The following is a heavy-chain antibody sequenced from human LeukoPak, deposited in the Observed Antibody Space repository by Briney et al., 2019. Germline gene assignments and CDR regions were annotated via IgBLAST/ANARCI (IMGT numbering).Heavy chain of an antibody. V-gene: IGHV3-21*01. CDR3: ARDPTSSWETAFDI. CDR1: GFTFSRYS. D-gene: IGHD1-26*01. CDR2: ISSSSSYI. J-gene: IGHJ3*02. Sequence: GGSLRLSCAASGFTFSRYSMNWVRQAPGKGLEWVSSISSSSSYIYYADSVRGRFTISRDNAKNSLYLQMNSLRAEDTAVYYCARDPTSSWETAFDIWGQGTMVTVSS.